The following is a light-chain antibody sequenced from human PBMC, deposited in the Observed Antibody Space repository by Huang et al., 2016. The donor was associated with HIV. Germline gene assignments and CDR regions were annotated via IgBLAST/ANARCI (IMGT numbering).Light chain of an antibody. CDR3: QQRINWPIT. V-gene: IGKV3-11*01. Sequence: EIVLTQSPATLSLSPGERATLSCRASHIVKTYLGWYQQKPGQAPRLLIYDASNRAAGIPARFSGSGSGTDFTLTISSLEPEDFAIYYCQQRINWPITFGQGTRLEIK. CDR1: HIVKTY. J-gene: IGKJ5*01. CDR2: DAS.